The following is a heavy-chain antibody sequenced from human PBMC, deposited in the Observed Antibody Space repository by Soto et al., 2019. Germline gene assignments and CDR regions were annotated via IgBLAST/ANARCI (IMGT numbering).Heavy chain of an antibody. D-gene: IGHD1-26*01. CDR1: GGSLNSSSHY. Sequence: SETLSLTCTVSGGSLNSSSHYWSWIRQPPGKGLEWIGYIHYFGSTKYNPSLESRVVISVDTSKNQFSLKVPSVTAADTAIYFCARGGSYVGFDSWGQGARVT. V-gene: IGHV4-61*01. J-gene: IGHJ4*02. CDR2: IHYFGST. CDR3: ARGGSYVGFDS.